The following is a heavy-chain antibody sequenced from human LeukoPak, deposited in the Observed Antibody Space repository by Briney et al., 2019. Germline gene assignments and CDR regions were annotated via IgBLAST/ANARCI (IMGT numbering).Heavy chain of an antibody. CDR2: IYYSGST. V-gene: IGHV4-61*01. CDR3: ARTYDSSGYYYPIIAFDI. D-gene: IGHD3-22*01. CDR1: GGSVSSGSYY. J-gene: IGHJ3*02. Sequence: PSETLSLTCTVSGGSVSSGSYYWSWIRQPPGKGLEWIGYIYYSGSTNYNPSLKSRVTISVDTSKNQFSLKLSSVTAADTAVYYCARTYDSSGYYYPIIAFDIWGQGTMVTVSS.